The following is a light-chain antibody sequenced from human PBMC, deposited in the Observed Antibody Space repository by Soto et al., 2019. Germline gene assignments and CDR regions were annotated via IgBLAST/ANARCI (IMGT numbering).Light chain of an antibody. CDR1: QSVSTK. V-gene: IGKV3-15*01. Sequence: EMVMTQSPATLSVSLGERATLSCRASQSVSTKLVWYQQKPGQAPRLLIYGASTRATGLPARFSGSGSGTEFTITISRLQSEDFAVYYCQQHDQGWTFGQGTKVEFK. J-gene: IGKJ1*01. CDR3: QQHDQGWT. CDR2: GAS.